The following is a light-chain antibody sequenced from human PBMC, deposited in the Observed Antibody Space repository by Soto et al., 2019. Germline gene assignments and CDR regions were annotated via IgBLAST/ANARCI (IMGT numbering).Light chain of an antibody. Sequence: IQMTQSPSTLSASTGDRVTITCRASQYITSYLAWYQQKPGKAPKLLIYAASTLQSGVPSRFSGSGSGTDFTLTITCLQSEDFATYYCQQYYSYPRTFGQGTKV. CDR2: AAS. CDR3: QQYYSYPRT. CDR1: QYITSY. V-gene: IGKV1-8*01. J-gene: IGKJ1*01.